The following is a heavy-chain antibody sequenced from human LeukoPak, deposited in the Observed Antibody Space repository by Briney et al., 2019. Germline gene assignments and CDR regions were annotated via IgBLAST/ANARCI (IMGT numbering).Heavy chain of an antibody. CDR1: GGTFSSYA. CDR2: IIPIFGIA. Sequence: SVKVSCKASGGTFSSYAISWVRQAPGQGLEWMGRIIPIFGIANYAQKFQGRVTITADKSTSTAYMELSSLRSEDTAVYYCAQGSLRFLNGMDVWGQGTTGTVSS. D-gene: IGHD3-3*01. V-gene: IGHV1-69*04. CDR3: AQGSLRFLNGMDV. J-gene: IGHJ6*02.